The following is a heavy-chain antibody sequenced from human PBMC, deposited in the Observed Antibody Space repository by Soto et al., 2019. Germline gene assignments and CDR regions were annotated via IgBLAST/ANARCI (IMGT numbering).Heavy chain of an antibody. J-gene: IGHJ6*01. D-gene: IGHD2-15*01. CDR2: IHHREST. V-gene: IGHV4-4*02. CDR3: GCRVEDISYDYYGMEV. Sequence: PWETLSLTCAFSVGSVRSNNWWFWVHQPPGKGLEWIGEIHHRESTNLNPSLKSRVTISVDRSKNEFSLKVKSVTAADTAVYYCGCRVEDISYDYYGMEVWGQGTTVNVSS. CDR1: VGSVRSNNW.